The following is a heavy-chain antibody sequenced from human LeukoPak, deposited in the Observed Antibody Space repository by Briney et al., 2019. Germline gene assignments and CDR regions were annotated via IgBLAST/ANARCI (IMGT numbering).Heavy chain of an antibody. CDR3: ARGRGGSYYYYYYYMDV. J-gene: IGHJ6*03. CDR1: GGSISTTTYY. V-gene: IGHV4-39*07. D-gene: IGHD1-26*01. CDR2: INHSGST. Sequence: SSETLSLTCTVSGGSISTTTYYWGWIRQPPGKGLEWIGEINHSGSTNYNPSLKSRVTISVDTSKNQFSLKLSSVTAADTAVYYCARGRGGSYYYYYYYMDVWGKGTTVTVSS.